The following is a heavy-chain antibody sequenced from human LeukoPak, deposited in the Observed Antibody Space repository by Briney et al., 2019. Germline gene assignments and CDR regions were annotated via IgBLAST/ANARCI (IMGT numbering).Heavy chain of an antibody. J-gene: IGHJ4*03. CDR2: IYYSVST. D-gene: IGHD6-19*01. V-gene: IGHV4-59*11. CDR1: GGSISSHY. CDR3: ASQAGDY. Sequence: PSETLSLTCTVSGGSISSHYWSWIRQPPGKGLEWIGYIYYSVSTNYNPSLKSRVTISVDTSKNQFSLKLSSVTAADTAVYYCASQAGDYWGQGTVVTVSS.